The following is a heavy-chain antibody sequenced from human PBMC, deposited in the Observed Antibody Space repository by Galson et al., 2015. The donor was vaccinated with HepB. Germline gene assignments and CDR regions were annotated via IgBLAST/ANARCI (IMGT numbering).Heavy chain of an antibody. V-gene: IGHV3-33*01. J-gene: IGHJ4*02. CDR1: GFTFSNYG. CDR2: IWYDGSYK. D-gene: IGHD6-13*01. CDR3: ARDISSSWYDY. Sequence: SLRLSCAASGFTFSNYGTHWVRQAPGKGLEWVAVIWYDGSYKYYADSVKGRFTISRDNSKKMLYLQMNSLRAEDTAVYKCARDISSSWYDYWGQGTLVTVSS.